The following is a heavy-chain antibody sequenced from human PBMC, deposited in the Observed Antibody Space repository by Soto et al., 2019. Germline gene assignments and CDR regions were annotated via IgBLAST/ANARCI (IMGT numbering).Heavy chain of an antibody. CDR2: VYPDDSDT. V-gene: IGHV5-51*01. D-gene: IGHD3-22*01. CDR1: GYSFNIYW. Sequence: GESLKISCKASGYSFNIYWIGWVRQLPGKGLEWMGVVYPDDSDTIYSPSFEGQVTISVDKSTSTAYLQWSRLKASATAMYYCASRVHSNSPGGGLAVWGQGTTVTVSS. CDR3: ASRVHSNSPGGGLAV. J-gene: IGHJ6*02.